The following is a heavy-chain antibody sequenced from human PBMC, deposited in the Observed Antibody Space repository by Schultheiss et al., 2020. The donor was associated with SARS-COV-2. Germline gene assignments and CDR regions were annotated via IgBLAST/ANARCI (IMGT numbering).Heavy chain of an antibody. CDR3: TRHDRSFSSSGYYYYGMDV. V-gene: IGHV3-66*04. D-gene: IGHD6-6*01. CDR1: GFTVSSNY. CDR2: IYSGGST. Sequence: GGSLRLSCAASGFTVSSNYMSWVRQAPGKGLEWVSVIYSGGSTYYADSVKGRFTISRDNSKNTLYLQMNSLRAEDTAVYYCTRHDRSFSSSGYYYYGMDVWGQGTTVTVSS. J-gene: IGHJ6*02.